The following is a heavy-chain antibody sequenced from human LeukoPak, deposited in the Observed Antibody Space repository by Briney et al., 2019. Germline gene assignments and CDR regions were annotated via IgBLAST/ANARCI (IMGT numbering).Heavy chain of an antibody. CDR2: ISFDGSKE. CDR1: GFTFSDDY. J-gene: IGHJ4*02. V-gene: IGHV3-30*03. CDR3: ARDQSSGGRWLDY. D-gene: IGHD2-15*01. Sequence: GGSLRLSCAASGFTFSDDYMSWIRQAPGKGLEWVAVISFDGSKEDYPDSLKGRFTVSRDNSKNMLFLQMNGLGAGDTAVYYCARDQSSGGRWLDYWGRGTLVTVSS.